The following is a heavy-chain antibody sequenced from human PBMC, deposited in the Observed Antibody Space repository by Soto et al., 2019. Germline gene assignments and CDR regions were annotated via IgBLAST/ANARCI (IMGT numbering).Heavy chain of an antibody. CDR2: ISSNGGST. V-gene: IGHV3-64D*08. CDR1: GFTFSSYA. Sequence: GGSLRLSCSASGFTFSSYAMHWVRQAPGKGLEYVSAISSNGGSTYYADSVKGRFTISRDNSKNTLYLQMSSLRAEDTAVYYCVKEIGPTLWNSDHGFDYWGQGTLVTVSS. J-gene: IGHJ4*02. CDR3: VKEIGPTLWNSDHGFDY. D-gene: IGHD1-7*01.